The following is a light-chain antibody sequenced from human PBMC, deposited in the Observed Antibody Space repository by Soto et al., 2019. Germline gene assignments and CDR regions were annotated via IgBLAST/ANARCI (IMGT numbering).Light chain of an antibody. Sequence: EIVMTQSPATLSVSPGERATLSCRASQSISSNLAWYQQKPGQAXRLLLFRTSSRATGFPARFSGSGSGTEFNLTISSLERADFAIYYCQQRSNWPPITFGQGTRLEIK. CDR3: QQRSNWPPIT. J-gene: IGKJ5*01. CDR1: QSISSN. V-gene: IGKV3-15*01. CDR2: RTS.